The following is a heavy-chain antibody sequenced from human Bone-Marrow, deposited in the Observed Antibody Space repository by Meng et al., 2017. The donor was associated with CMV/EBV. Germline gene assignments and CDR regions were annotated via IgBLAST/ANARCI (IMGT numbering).Heavy chain of an antibody. CDR3: AKTGSDFWSGYYPLTYGMDV. V-gene: IGHV1-2*02. J-gene: IGHJ6*02. Sequence: ASVKVSCKASGYTFTGYYMHWVRQAPGQGLEWMGWINPNSGGTNYAQKFQGRVTMTRDTSISTAYMELSRLRSDDTAVYYCAKTGSDFWSGYYPLTYGMDVWGQGTTVTVSS. CDR1: GYTFTGYY. D-gene: IGHD3-3*01. CDR2: INPNSGGT.